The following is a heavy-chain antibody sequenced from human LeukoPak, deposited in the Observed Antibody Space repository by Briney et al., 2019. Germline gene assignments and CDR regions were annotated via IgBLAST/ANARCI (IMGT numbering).Heavy chain of an antibody. CDR3: AKDKEQLWLLSGFDY. Sequence: PGGSLRLSXAASGFTFSSYAMSWVRQAPGKGLEWVSAISGSGGSTYYADSVKGRFTISRDNSKNTLYLQMNSLRAEDTAVYYCAKDKEQLWLLSGFDYWGQGTLVTVSS. V-gene: IGHV3-23*01. D-gene: IGHD5-18*01. J-gene: IGHJ4*02. CDR1: GFTFSSYA. CDR2: ISGSGGST.